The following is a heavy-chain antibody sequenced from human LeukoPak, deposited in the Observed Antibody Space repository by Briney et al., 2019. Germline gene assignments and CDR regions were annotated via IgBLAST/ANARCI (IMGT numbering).Heavy chain of an antibody. V-gene: IGHV4-39*01. CDR1: GGSISSSSYY. J-gene: IGHJ4*02. D-gene: IGHD3-3*01. CDR2: IHYSGST. Sequence: SETLSLTCTVSGGSISSSSYYWGWIRQPPGKGLEWIGSIHYSGSTYHNPSLKSRVTISVDTSKNQFSLKLSSVTAADTAVYYCARLSSSYYDFWSGPFDYWGQGTLVTVSS. CDR3: ARLSSSYYDFWSGPFDY.